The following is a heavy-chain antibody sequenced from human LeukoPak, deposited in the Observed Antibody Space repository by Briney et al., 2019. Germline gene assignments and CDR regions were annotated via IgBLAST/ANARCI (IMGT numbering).Heavy chain of an antibody. J-gene: IGHJ4*02. CDR2: ISRYSTTT. Sequence: GGSLRLSCAASGFIFSTSDMNWVRQAPGKGLEWISYISRYSTTTYYADSVTGRFTISRDNAKNSVFLQMSSLRPEDTAVYYCAKGEYHQDGIGENRFDNWGQGALVTVSS. CDR3: AKGEYHQDGIGENRFDN. V-gene: IGHV3-48*01. CDR1: GFIFSTSD. D-gene: IGHD5-24*01.